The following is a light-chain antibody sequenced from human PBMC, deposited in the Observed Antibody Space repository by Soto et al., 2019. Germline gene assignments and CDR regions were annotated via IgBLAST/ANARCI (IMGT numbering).Light chain of an antibody. Sequence: EIVLTQSPGTLSLSPGERATLSCRASQSVSSSYLAWYQQKPGQAPRLLIYGASSRATGIPDRFSGSGSGTDFTLTISRREPEDFAVYYCQQYGRSPGTFGQGTKLEIK. J-gene: IGKJ2*01. CDR1: QSVSSSY. CDR2: GAS. CDR3: QQYGRSPGT. V-gene: IGKV3-20*01.